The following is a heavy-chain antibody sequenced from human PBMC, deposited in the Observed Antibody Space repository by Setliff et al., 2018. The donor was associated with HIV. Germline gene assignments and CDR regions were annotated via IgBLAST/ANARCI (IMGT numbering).Heavy chain of an antibody. Sequence: SETLSLTCTVSDGSFSSDYWTWIRQSAGKGLEWIGRIQGNGDTTYNPSLKSRVTISRDTAKNEFSVKLTSVTAADTAVYFCARDVARFDYDTGGYYVSHFDYWGQGTQVTVS. D-gene: IGHD3-22*01. CDR1: DGSFSSDY. V-gene: IGHV4-4*07. CDR2: IQGNGDT. J-gene: IGHJ4*02. CDR3: ARDVARFDYDTGGYYVSHFDY.